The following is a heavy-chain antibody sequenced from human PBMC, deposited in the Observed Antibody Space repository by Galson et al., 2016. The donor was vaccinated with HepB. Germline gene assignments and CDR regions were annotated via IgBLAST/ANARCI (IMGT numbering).Heavy chain of an antibody. J-gene: IGHJ4*02. Sequence: SETLSLTCTVSGASISRSSYYWGWIRQPPGKGLEWIGSLYYSGSTYYNPSLKSRVTMSVDKSKNQVSLKLGSVIAADTAVYYCARGFGGGGLGYWGQGTLVTVSS. CDR1: GASISRSSYY. D-gene: IGHD3-16*01. CDR3: ARGFGGGGLGY. CDR2: LYYSGST. V-gene: IGHV4-39*07.